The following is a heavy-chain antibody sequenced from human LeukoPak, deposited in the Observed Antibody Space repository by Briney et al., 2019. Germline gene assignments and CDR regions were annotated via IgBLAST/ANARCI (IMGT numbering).Heavy chain of an antibody. J-gene: IGHJ5*02. D-gene: IGHD1-14*01. CDR1: GYTFTAYY. Sequence: GASVKVSCKASGYTFTAYYMHWVRQAPGQGLEWMGWINPNTGVTDYAQRFQGRVTMTRDTSISTAYMELSSLISDDTAVHYCARDVFAVYNTHHRFDPWGQGTLVTVSS. CDR2: INPNTGVT. V-gene: IGHV1-2*02. CDR3: ARDVFAVYNTHHRFDP.